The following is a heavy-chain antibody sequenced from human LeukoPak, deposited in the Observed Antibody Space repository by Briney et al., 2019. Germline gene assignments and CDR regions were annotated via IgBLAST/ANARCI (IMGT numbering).Heavy chain of an antibody. J-gene: IGHJ4*02. CDR2: IYSGGST. V-gene: IGHV3-66*02. D-gene: IGHD3-22*01. Sequence: PVGSLRLSCAASGFTVSSNYMSWVRQAPGKGLEWVSVIYSGGSTYYADSVKGRFTISRDNSKNTLYLQMNSLRAEDTAVYYCARGGGDEYYYDSSGYPFDYWGQGTLVTVSS. CDR3: ARGGGDEYYYDSSGYPFDY. CDR1: GFTVSSNY.